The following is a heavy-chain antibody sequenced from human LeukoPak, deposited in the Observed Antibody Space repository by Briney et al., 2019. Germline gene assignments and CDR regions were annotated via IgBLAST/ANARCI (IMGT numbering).Heavy chain of an antibody. V-gene: IGHV3-7*01. J-gene: IGHJ4*02. CDR3: ARGYYGSGSYVH. D-gene: IGHD3-10*01. CDR1: GFTFSNAW. Sequence: GGSLRLSCAASGFTFSNAWMSWVRQAPGKGLEWVANIKQDGSEKYYVDSVKGRFTISRDNAKNSLYLQMNSLRAEDTAVYYCARGYYGSGSYVHWGQGTLVTVSS. CDR2: IKQDGSEK.